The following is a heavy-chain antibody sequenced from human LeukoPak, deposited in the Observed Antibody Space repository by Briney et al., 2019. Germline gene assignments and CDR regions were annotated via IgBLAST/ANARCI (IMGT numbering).Heavy chain of an antibody. CDR2: IKQDGSEK. D-gene: IGHD3-9*01. J-gene: IGHJ4*02. CDR3: AKASLRYFDWFSDY. CDR1: GFTFSTYW. Sequence: GGSLRLSCAASGFTFSTYWMTWVRQAPGKGLEWVANIKQDGSEKYYVDSVKGRFTISRDNSRNTLHLQMNSLRAEDTAVYSCAKASLRYFDWFSDYWGQGTLVTVSS. V-gene: IGHV3-7*02.